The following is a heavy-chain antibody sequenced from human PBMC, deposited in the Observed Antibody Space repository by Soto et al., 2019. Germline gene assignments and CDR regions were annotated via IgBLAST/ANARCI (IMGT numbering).Heavy chain of an antibody. CDR2: IKSDGSNI. D-gene: IGHD3-10*01. CDR1: GFTFSSYW. J-gene: IGHJ4*02. Sequence: EVQLVESGGGLVQPGGSLRLSCAASGFTFSSYWMHWVRQAPGKGLVWVSRIKSDGSNINYADSVKGRFTLSRDNAKNTLYLPMNSLRAEDTAIYYCARGGFSGSGSFIQGDYWGQGTLVTVSS. V-gene: IGHV3-74*01. CDR3: ARGGFSGSGSFIQGDY.